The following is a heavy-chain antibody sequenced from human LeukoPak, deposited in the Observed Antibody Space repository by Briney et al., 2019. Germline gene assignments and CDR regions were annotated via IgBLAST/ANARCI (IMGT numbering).Heavy chain of an antibody. D-gene: IGHD3-10*01. CDR3: ARGGSGISNAFDI. V-gene: IGHV4-59*01. Sequence: PSETLSLTCSVSGGSISSYYWSWIRQPPGKGLEWIGYLYYSGSTNSNPSLKSRVTMSVDTSKNQFSLKLRSVTAPDTAVYYCARGGSGISNAFDIWGQGTMVTVSS. CDR1: GGSISSYY. J-gene: IGHJ3*02. CDR2: LYYSGST.